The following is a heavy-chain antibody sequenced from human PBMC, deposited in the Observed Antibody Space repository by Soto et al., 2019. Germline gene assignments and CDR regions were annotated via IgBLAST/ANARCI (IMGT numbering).Heavy chain of an antibody. CDR3: ARALRGGPRHYYYGMDV. CDR1: GGTFSSYA. V-gene: IGHV1-69*13. Sequence: SVKVSCKASGGTFSSYAISWVRQAPGQGLEWMGGIIPIFGTANYAQKFQGRVTITADESTSTAYMELSSLRSEDTAVYYCARALRGGPRHYYYGMDVWGQGTTVTVSS. D-gene: IGHD4-17*01. CDR2: IIPIFGTA. J-gene: IGHJ6*02.